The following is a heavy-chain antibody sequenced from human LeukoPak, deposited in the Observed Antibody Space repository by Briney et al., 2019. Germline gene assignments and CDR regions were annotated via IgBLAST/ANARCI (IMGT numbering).Heavy chain of an antibody. J-gene: IGHJ4*02. V-gene: IGHV3-15*01. CDR1: GFSFSSAW. CDR2: IKSKTDGGTT. Sequence: GGSLRLSCAASGFSFSSAWMTWVRQAPTKGLEWVGRIKSKTDGGTTDYAAPVKGRFTISRDNAKNSLYLQMNSLRAEDTAVYYCARSGHSSSSEGIFDYWGQGTLVTVSS. D-gene: IGHD6-6*01. CDR3: ARSGHSSSSEGIFDY.